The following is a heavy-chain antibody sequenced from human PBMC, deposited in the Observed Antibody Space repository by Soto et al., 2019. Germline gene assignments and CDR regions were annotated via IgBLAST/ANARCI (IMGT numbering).Heavy chain of an antibody. V-gene: IGHV5-51*01. CDR1: GDGFATNW. D-gene: IGHD1-26*01. J-gene: IGHJ5*01. CDR2: IFPDDSDT. Sequence: RGESLKISCKVSGDGFATNWIAWVRQKSGQGLEYMGSIFPDDSDTRYSPSFQGQVTISVDKSISTAYLQWSNLKASDTVMYFCARLLGRSSWFDSWGQGTLVTV. CDR3: ARLLGRSSWFDS.